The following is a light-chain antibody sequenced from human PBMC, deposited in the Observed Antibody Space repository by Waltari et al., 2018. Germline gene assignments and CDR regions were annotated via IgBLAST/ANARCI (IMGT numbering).Light chain of an antibody. Sequence: HSTLTQPASVSGSPGQSITISCTGTTSAILSYDDVAWYQQHPDKVPKLLIYDVESRPSGVSNRFSGSKSGNTASLTISGLQAEDEADYYCASYTSTPTLVVFGGGTKVTVL. J-gene: IGLJ2*01. CDR1: TSAILSYDD. CDR3: ASYTSTPTLVV. CDR2: DVE. V-gene: IGLV2-14*03.